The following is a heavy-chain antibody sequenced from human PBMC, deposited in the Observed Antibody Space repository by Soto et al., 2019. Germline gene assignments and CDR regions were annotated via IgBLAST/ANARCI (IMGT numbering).Heavy chain of an antibody. J-gene: IGHJ4*02. CDR1: GCSISSYY. V-gene: IGHV4-59*01. CDR2: IYYSGST. D-gene: IGHD3-9*01. CDR3: AGHYDILTGYFL. Sequence: SETLSLTCTVSGCSISSYYWSWIRQPPGKGLEWIGCIYYSGSTNYNPSLKSRVTISVDTSKNQFSLKLSSVTAADTAVYYCAGHYDILTGYFLWGQGTLVTVSS.